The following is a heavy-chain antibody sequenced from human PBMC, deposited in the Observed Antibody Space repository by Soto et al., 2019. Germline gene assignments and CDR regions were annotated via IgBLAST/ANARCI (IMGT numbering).Heavy chain of an antibody. CDR1: GFSLSTSGVG. J-gene: IGHJ4*02. D-gene: IGHD4-17*01. CDR2: IYWDDYK. CDR3: AHKGYGDYPLDY. Sequence: QITLKESGPTLVKPTQTLTLTCTFSGFSLSTSGVGVGWIRQPPGKALEWLAVIYWDDYKHYSPSLKSRLTITKDTSKTQLVLTMTNMDPVDTATYYCAHKGYGDYPLDYWGQGTLLTVSS. V-gene: IGHV2-5*02.